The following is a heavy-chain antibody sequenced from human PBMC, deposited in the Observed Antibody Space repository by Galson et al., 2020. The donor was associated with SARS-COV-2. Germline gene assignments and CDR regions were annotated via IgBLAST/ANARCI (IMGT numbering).Heavy chain of an antibody. Sequence: SETLSLTCTVSGYSISSGYYWGWIRQPPGKGLEWIGSIYHSGSTYYNPSLKSRVTISVDTSKNQFSLKLSSVTAADTAVYYCARGEIVGAILDWFDPWGQGTLVTVSS. CDR2: IYHSGST. J-gene: IGHJ5*02. CDR3: ARGEIVGAILDWFDP. CDR1: GYSISSGYY. D-gene: IGHD1-26*01. V-gene: IGHV4-38-2*02.